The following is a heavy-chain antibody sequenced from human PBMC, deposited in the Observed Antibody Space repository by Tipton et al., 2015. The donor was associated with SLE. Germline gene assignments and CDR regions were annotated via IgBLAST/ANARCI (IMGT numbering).Heavy chain of an antibody. Sequence: SLRLSCAASGFTFSSYSMNWVRQAPGKGLEWVSYISRSRATKYNADSVKGRFTISRDNAKNSLYLQMNSLRAEDTAVYYCASGDAVGFDIWGRGTMVTVSS. V-gene: IGHV3-48*01. CDR1: GFTFSSYS. D-gene: IGHD2-21*01. CDR3: ASGDAVGFDI. J-gene: IGHJ3*02. CDR2: ISRSRATK.